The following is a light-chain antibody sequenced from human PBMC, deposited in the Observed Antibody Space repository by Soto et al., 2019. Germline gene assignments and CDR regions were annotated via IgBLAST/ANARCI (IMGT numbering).Light chain of an antibody. CDR3: SSYTSSSTRV. V-gene: IGLV2-14*01. CDR2: DVS. J-gene: IGLJ1*01. Sequence: QSVLTQPASVSGSPGQSITISCTGTSSDVGDYNYVSWYQQHPGKAPKLMIFDVSNRPSGVSNRFSGSKSGNTASLTISGLQAEDEADYYCSSYTSSSTRVFGTATKLTVL. CDR1: SSDVGDYNY.